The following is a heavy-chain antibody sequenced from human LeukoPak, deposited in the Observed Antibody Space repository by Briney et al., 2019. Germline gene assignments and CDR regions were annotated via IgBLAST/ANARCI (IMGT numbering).Heavy chain of an antibody. Sequence: PGGSLRLSCAASGFTFSRYWMTWVRQAPGKGLEWVANIKEDGSEKYYVDSVKGRFTISRDNSKNTLYLQMNSLRAEDTAVYYCAKVGARYDILTGYYNVYYFDYWGQGTLVTVSS. CDR3: AKVGARYDILTGYYNVYYFDY. D-gene: IGHD3-9*01. CDR2: IKEDGSEK. CDR1: GFTFSRYW. V-gene: IGHV3-7*03. J-gene: IGHJ4*02.